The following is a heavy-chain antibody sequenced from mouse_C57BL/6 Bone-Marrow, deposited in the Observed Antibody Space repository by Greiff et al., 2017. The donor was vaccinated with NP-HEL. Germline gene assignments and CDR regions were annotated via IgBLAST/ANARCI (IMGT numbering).Heavy chain of an antibody. CDR1: GYTFTSYW. D-gene: IGHD2-4*01. CDR3: ARSAPYDYDVVFDY. V-gene: IGHV1-69*01. J-gene: IGHJ2*01. CDR2: IDPSDSYT. Sequence: QVQLQQPGAELVMPGASVKLSCKASGYTFTSYWMLWVKQRPGQGLEWIGEIDPSDSYTNYNQKFKGKSTLTVDKSSSTAYMQLSSLTSEDSAVYYCARSAPYDYDVVFDYWGQGTTLTVSS.